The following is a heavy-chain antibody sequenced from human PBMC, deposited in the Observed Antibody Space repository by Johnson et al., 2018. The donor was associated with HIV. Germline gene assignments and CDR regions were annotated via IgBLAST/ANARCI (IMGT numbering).Heavy chain of an antibody. CDR3: ARELVRYAFDI. D-gene: IGHD3-9*01. J-gene: IGHJ3*02. CDR1: RITFSSNW. V-gene: IGHV3-20*04. Sequence: VQLVESGGGLVQPGGSLRVSCVASRITFSSNWMGWVRQGPGKGLEWVSGINWNGGGTGYADSVKGRFTISRDNAKNSLYLQMNSLRAEDTALYYCARELVRYAFDIWGQGTIVTVSS. CDR2: INWNGGGT.